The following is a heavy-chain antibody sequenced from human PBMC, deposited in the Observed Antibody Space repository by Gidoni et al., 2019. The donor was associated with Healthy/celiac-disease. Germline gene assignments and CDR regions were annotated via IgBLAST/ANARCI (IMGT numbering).Heavy chain of an antibody. CDR2: INHSGST. J-gene: IGHJ4*02. Sequence: QVQLQQWGPGRLRPSETLSLTCAFSGGSFSGYYWRWIRQPPGKGLEWIGEINHSGSTNYNPSLKSRVTISVDTSKNQFSLKLSSVTAADTAVYYCARGARTMIVFRYWGQGTLVTVSS. D-gene: IGHD3-22*01. V-gene: IGHV4-34*01. CDR3: ARGARTMIVFRY. CDR1: GGSFSGYY.